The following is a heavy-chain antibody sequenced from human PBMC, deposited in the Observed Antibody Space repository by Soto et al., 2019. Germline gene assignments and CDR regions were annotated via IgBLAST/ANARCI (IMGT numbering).Heavy chain of an antibody. CDR3: ANELTVTYNILDV. CDR2: IIPMFATA. D-gene: IGHD4-17*01. Sequence: QVQLVQSGAEVKEPGSSVKVSCKASGGTFRNHAISWVRLASGQGLEWMGGIIPMFATANYAQKFQGRVTRTADELTTTVYRELSSLRSDDTAVYYCANELTVTYNILDVWGQGTTVTVSS. J-gene: IGHJ6*01. CDR1: GGTFRNHA. V-gene: IGHV1-69*12.